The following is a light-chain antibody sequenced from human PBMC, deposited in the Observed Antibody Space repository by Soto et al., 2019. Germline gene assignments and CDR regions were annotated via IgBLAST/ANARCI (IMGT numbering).Light chain of an antibody. CDR3: QQRNSWPRIT. CDR2: DAS. CDR1: QSVSRY. V-gene: IGKV3-11*02. J-gene: IGKJ5*01. Sequence: EILLTQSPATLSLSPGERNTLSCRASQSVSRYLAWYQQKPGQAPRLLIYDASNRATDVPARFSGSGSGRDFSLTIGNLGPEDCAVYYCQQRNSWPRITFGQGTRLEIK.